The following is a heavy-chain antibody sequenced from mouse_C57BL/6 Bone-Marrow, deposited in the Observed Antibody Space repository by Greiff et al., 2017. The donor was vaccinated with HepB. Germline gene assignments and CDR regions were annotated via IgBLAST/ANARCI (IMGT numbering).Heavy chain of an antibody. V-gene: IGHV5-17*01. CDR3: ARSSNYDAMDY. J-gene: IGHJ4*01. D-gene: IGHD2-5*01. CDR2: ISSGSSTI. Sequence: EVQVVESGGGLVKPGGSLKLSCAASGFTFSDYGMHWVRQAPEKGLEWVAYISSGSSTIYYADTVKGRFTITRANAKNTLFLQMTSLRSEDTAMYYCARSSNYDAMDYWGQGTSVTVSS. CDR1: GFTFSDYG.